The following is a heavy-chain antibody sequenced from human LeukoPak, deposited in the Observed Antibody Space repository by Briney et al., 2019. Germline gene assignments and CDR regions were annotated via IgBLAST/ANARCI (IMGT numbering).Heavy chain of an antibody. V-gene: IGHV4-59*01. CDR2: IYYSGST. CDR1: GGSISSYY. J-gene: IGHJ6*02. CDR3: ARGSVVDTAMDRREDYYYYYGMDV. Sequence: SETLSLTCTVSGGSISSYYWSWIRQPPGKGLEWIGYIYYSGSTNYNPSLKSRVTISVDTSKNQFSLKLSSVTAADTAVYYCARGSVVDTAMDRREDYYYYYGMDVWGQGTTVTVSS. D-gene: IGHD5-18*01.